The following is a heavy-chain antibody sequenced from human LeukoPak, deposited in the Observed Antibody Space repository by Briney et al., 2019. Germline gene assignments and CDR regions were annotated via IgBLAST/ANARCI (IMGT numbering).Heavy chain of an antibody. CDR2: IKQDGSEK. Sequence: PGGSLRLSCAASGFTCSTYVMSWVRQAPGKGLEWVANIKQDGSEKYYVDSVKGRFTISRDNAKNSLYLQMNSLRAEDTAVYYCARDLGDWGQGTLVTVSS. CDR1: GFTCSTYV. CDR3: ARDLGD. V-gene: IGHV3-7*03. J-gene: IGHJ4*02.